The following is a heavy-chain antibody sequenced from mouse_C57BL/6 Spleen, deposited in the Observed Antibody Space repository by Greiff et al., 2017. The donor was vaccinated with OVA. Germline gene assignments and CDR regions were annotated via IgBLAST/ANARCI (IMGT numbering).Heavy chain of an antibody. V-gene: IGHV1-50*01. CDR3: ARRREYGTPFDY. J-gene: IGHJ2*01. D-gene: IGHD1-1*01. CDR1: GYTFTSYW. CDR2: IAPSDSYT. Sequence: QVQLKQPGAELVKPGASVKLSCKASGYTFTSYWMQWVKQRPGQGLEWIGEIAPSDSYTNYNQKFKGKATLTVDTSSSTAYMQLSSLTSEDSAVYYCARRREYGTPFDYWGQGTTLTVSS.